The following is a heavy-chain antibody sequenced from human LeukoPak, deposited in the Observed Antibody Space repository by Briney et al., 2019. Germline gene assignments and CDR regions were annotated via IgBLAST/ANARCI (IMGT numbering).Heavy chain of an antibody. J-gene: IGHJ6*03. CDR1: GFTFSGSA. Sequence: GGSLKLSCAASGFTFSGSAMHWVRQASGKGLEWVGRIRSKANSYATAYAASVKGRFTISRDDSKNTAYLQMNSLKTEDTAVYYCTASRTYYYYYYYMDVWGKGTTVTVSS. CDR3: TASRTYYYYYYYMDV. D-gene: IGHD1-14*01. V-gene: IGHV3-73*01. CDR2: IRSKANSYAT.